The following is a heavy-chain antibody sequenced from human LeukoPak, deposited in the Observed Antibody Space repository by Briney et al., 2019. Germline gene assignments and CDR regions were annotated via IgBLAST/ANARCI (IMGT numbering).Heavy chain of an antibody. D-gene: IGHD4-17*01. J-gene: IGHJ4*02. CDR3: ARAATVNASSFDY. CDR2: INHSGST. CDR1: GGSFSGYY. V-gene: IGHV4-34*01. Sequence: KPSETLSLTCAVYGGSFSGYYWSWIRQPPGKGLEWIGEINHSGSTNYNPSLNSRVTISVDTSKNQFSLKLSSVTAADTAVYYCARAATVNASSFDYWGQGTLVTVSS.